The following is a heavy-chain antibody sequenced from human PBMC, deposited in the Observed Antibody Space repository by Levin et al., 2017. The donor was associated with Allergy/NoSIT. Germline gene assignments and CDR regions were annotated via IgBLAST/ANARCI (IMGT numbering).Heavy chain of an antibody. CDR1: GYTFTMFG. D-gene: IGHD5-18*01. CDR2: ISAYNGNT. V-gene: IGHV1-18*01. CDR3: TRDLGEDTTMIFFDY. Sequence: ASVKVSCKASGYTFTMFGISWVRQAPGQGLEWMGWISAYNGNTNYAQKFQGRVTMTTDTSTSTTYMELRSLRSDDTAVYYCTRDLGEDTTMIFFDYWGQGTLVTVSS. J-gene: IGHJ4*02.